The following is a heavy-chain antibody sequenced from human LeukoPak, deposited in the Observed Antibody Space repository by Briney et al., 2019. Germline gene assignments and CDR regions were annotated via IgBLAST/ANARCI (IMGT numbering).Heavy chain of an antibody. J-gene: IGHJ4*02. CDR2: ISGSGTNT. CDR3: AKARTTVTTPHY. V-gene: IGHV3-23*01. Sequence: GGSLGLSCAAPGFTFSSFAMTWVRQAPGKGLEWVSAISGSGTNTYYADSVKGRFTISRDNSKNTLYLQMNSLGAGDTAIYYCAKARTTVTTPHYWGQGTLVTVSS. CDR1: GFTFSSFA. D-gene: IGHD4-17*01.